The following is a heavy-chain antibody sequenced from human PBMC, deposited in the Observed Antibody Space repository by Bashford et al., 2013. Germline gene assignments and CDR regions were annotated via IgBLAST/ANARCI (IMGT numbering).Heavy chain of an antibody. Sequence: VASVKVSCKASGYIFTGYHIHWVRQAPGQGLEWMGWINPNSGGTNYAQKFQGRVTMTRDTSISTVYMELSSLRSEDTAVYYCARDGCTGSGGSCYFDYVGPGTLVTVSS. CDR1: GYIFTGYH. V-gene: IGHV1-2*02. CDR3: ARDGCTGSGGSCYFDY. D-gene: IGHD2-15*01. J-gene: IGHJ4*03. CDR2: INPNSGGT.